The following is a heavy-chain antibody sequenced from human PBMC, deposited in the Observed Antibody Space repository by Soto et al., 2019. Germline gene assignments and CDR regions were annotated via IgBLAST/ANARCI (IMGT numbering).Heavy chain of an antibody. Sequence: GGSLRLSCAASGFTFSSYAMHWVRQAPGKGLEWVAVISYDGSNKYYADSVKGRFTISRDNSKNTLYLQMNSLRAEDTAVYYCARGHKPPSGMDVWGQGTTVTVSS. J-gene: IGHJ6*02. CDR2: ISYDGSNK. CDR1: GFTFSSYA. V-gene: IGHV3-30-3*01. CDR3: ARGHKPPSGMDV.